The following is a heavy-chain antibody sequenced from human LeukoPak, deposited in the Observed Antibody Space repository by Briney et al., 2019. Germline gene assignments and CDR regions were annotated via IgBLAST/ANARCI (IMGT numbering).Heavy chain of an antibody. CDR1: GGSISSSSYY. CDR3: ARRSLKGWFDP. Sequence: PSETLSLTCTVSGGSISSSSYYWGWIRQPPGKGLEWIGSIYYSGSTYYNPSLKSRVTISVDTSKNQFSLKLSSVTAADTAVYYCARRSLKGWFDPWGQGTLVTVS. V-gene: IGHV4-39*01. CDR2: IYYSGST. J-gene: IGHJ5*02.